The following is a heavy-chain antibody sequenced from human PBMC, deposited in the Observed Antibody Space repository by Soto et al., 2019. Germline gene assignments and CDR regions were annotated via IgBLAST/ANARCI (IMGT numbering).Heavy chain of an antibody. J-gene: IGHJ6*02. CDR1: GGSISSVGYY. CDR2: IYYIGRT. V-gene: IGHV4-31*03. Sequence: SETLSLTCTVSGGSISSVGYYWSWIRQHPGKGLEWIGYIYYIGRTYYNPSLKSRVTISVDTSKNQFSLKLSSVTAADTAVYYCARLLWFGELSGYYGMDVWGQGTTVTVS. D-gene: IGHD3-10*01. CDR3: ARLLWFGELSGYYGMDV.